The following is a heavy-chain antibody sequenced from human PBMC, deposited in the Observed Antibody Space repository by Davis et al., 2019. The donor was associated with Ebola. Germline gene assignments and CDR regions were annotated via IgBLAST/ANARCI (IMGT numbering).Heavy chain of an antibody. CDR3: ARVPHTPPAALYYYYYMDV. J-gene: IGHJ6*03. CDR2: IYYSGST. V-gene: IGHV4-30-4*02. D-gene: IGHD2-2*01. Sequence: SETLSLTCTVSGGSISSGGYYWSWIRQPPGKGLEWIGYIYYSGSTYYNPSLKSRVTISVDTSKNQFSLKLSSVTAADTAVYYCARVPHTPPAALYYYYYMDVWGKGTTVTVSS. CDR1: GGSISSGGYY.